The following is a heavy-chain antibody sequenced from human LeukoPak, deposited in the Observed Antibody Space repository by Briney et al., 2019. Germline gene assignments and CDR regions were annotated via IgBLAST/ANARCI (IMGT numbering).Heavy chain of an antibody. D-gene: IGHD3-16*01. CDR3: ARKVGRLYDY. CDR1: GYTFTSYG. Sequence: ASVKVSCKASGYTFTSYGISWVRQAPGQGLEWMGWINPNSGGTNYAQKFQGRVTMTRDTSISTAYMELSRLRSDDTAVYYCARKVGRLYDYWGQGTLVTVSS. CDR2: INPNSGGT. J-gene: IGHJ4*02. V-gene: IGHV1-2*02.